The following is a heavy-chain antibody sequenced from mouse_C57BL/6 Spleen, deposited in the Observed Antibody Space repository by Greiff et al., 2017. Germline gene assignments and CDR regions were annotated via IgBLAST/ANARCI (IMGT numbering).Heavy chain of an antibody. CDR1: GYAFSSYW. J-gene: IGHJ4*01. D-gene: IGHD2-4*01. CDR2: IYPGDGDT. CDR3: AGCTNYDGYYAMDY. Sequence: VQLQQSGPELVKPGASVKMSCKASGYAFSSYWMNWVKQRPGKGLEWIGRIYPGDGDTNYNGKFKGKATLTAATSSSPAYMQLSSLTSEDTAVYFCAGCTNYDGYYAMDYWGQGTSVTVSS. V-gene: IGHV1-82*01.